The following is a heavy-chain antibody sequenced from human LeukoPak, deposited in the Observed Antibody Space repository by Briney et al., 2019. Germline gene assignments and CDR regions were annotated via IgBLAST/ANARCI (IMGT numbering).Heavy chain of an antibody. CDR2: IYHSGST. J-gene: IGHJ4*02. Sequence: SETLSLTCTVSGGSISSGGYYWSWIRQPPGKGLEWIGYIYHSGSTYYNPSLKSRVTISVDTSKNQFSLKLSSVTAADTAVYYCARVKIVGASLDYWGQGTLVTVSS. CDR3: ARVKIVGASLDY. CDR1: GGSISSGGYY. D-gene: IGHD1-26*01. V-gene: IGHV4-30-2*01.